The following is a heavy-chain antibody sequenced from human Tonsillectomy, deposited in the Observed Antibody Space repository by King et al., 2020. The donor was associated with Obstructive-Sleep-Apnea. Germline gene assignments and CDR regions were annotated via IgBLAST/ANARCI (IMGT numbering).Heavy chain of an antibody. D-gene: IGHD2-8*02. CDR3: ARGYWRFDY. Sequence: VQLQQWGAELLKPSETLSITCVVYGVSFSGYYWSWIRQPPGKGLEWIGEVNHSGSTNYNPSLKSRVTISVDTSKNQFSLKLNSVTAADTAVYYCARGYWRFDYWGQGTLVTVSS. V-gene: IGHV4-34*01. CDR2: VNHSGST. CDR1: GVSFSGYY. J-gene: IGHJ4*02.